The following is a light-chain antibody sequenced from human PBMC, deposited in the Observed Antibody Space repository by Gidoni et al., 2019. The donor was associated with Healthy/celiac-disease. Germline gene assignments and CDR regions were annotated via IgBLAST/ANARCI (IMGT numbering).Light chain of an antibody. J-gene: IGLJ2*01. V-gene: IGLV3-1*01. Sequence: SYELTQQPSVSVSPAQTASITCAGDNLGDKFACWYQQKPGQSPVLVIYQDNKRPSGIPERFSGSNSGNTATLTISGTQAMDEADYYCQAWDSSTVVFGGGTKLTVL. CDR1: NLGDKF. CDR3: QAWDSSTVV. CDR2: QDN.